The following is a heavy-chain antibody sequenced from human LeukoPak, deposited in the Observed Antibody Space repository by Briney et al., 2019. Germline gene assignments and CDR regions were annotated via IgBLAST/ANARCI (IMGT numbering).Heavy chain of an antibody. J-gene: IGHJ3*02. CDR2: ISAYTGNT. CDR1: GYTFTSYS. CDR3: ARVPMDSSGYYPNDAFDI. D-gene: IGHD3-22*01. Sequence: GASVKVSCKASGYTFTSYSISWVRQAPGQGLEWMGWISAYTGNTNYAQNLQVRVTMTTDTSTSTAYMELRSLRSDDTAVYYCARVPMDSSGYYPNDAFDIWGQGTMVTVSS. V-gene: IGHV1-18*01.